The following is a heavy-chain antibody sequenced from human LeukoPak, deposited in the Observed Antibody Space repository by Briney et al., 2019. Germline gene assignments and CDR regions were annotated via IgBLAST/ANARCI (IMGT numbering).Heavy chain of an antibody. CDR1: GYTFTSYG. D-gene: IGHD5-18*01. J-gene: IGHJ3*02. CDR2: ISAYNGNT. Sequence: ASVKVSCKASGYTFTSYGISWVRQAPGQGLEWMGWISAYNGNTNYAQKLQGRVTMTTDTSTSTAYMELRSLRSDDTAVYYCARDSLLLWSDDAFDIWGQGTMVTVSS. CDR3: ARDSLLLWSDDAFDI. V-gene: IGHV1-18*01.